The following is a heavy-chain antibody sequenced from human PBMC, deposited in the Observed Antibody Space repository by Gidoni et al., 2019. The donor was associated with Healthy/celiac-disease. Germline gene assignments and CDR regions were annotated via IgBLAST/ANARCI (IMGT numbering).Heavy chain of an antibody. D-gene: IGHD3-22*01. Sequence: QVQLQESGPGLVKPSETLSPTCTVSCGSISSYYWSWIRQPAGKGLEWIGRIYTSGSTNYNPSLKSRVTMSVDTSKNQFSLKLSSVTAADTAVYYCARSHSSGYYYGYYFDYWGQGTLVTVSS. V-gene: IGHV4-4*07. CDR1: CGSISSYY. CDR3: ARSHSSGYYYGYYFDY. CDR2: IYTSGST. J-gene: IGHJ4*02.